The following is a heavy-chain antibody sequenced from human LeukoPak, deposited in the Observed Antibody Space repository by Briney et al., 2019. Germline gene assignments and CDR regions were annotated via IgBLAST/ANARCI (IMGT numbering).Heavy chain of an antibody. D-gene: IGHD6-19*01. V-gene: IGHV3-53*01. CDR1: GFTVSSNF. CDR2: IYSGSNT. CDR3: ARDCCNSAWYND. Sequence: GGSLRLSCAASGFTVSSNFMTWVRQAPGKGPEWVSFIYSGSNTYYADSVKGRFTISRDNSKNTLYLQMNSLRAEDTAVYYCARDCCNSAWYNDWGQGTLVTVSS. J-gene: IGHJ4*02.